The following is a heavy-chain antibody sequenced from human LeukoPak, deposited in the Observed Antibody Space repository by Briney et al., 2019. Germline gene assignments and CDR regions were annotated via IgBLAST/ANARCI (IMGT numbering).Heavy chain of an antibody. CDR2: IYYSGST. CDR3: ARYYYDSSGYWNFDY. CDR1: GASISTYY. Sequence: PSETLSLTCTVSGASISTYYWSWIRQPPGKGLEWIGYIYYSGSTNYNPSLKSRLTISVDTSKNQFSLKLSSVTAADTAVYYCARYYYDSSGYWNFDYWGQGTLVTVSS. J-gene: IGHJ4*02. D-gene: IGHD3-22*01. V-gene: IGHV4-59*12.